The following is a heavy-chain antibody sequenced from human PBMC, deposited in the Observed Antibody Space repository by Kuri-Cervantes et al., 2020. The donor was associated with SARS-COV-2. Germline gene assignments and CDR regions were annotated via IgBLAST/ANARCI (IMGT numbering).Heavy chain of an antibody. Sequence: ASVKVSCKAPETTFPNYDINWVRQATGQGLEWMGMVKTNSGNTLYAQKFQGRVTITTDESTSTAYMELSSLRSEDTAVYYCARGVGSSWYVDDAFDIWGQGTMVTVSS. CDR3: ARGVGSSWYVDDAFDI. D-gene: IGHD6-13*01. J-gene: IGHJ3*02. CDR2: VKTNSGNT. V-gene: IGHV1-8*01. CDR1: ETTFPNYD.